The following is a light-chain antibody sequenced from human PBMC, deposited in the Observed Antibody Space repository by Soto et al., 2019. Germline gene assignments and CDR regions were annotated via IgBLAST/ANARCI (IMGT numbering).Light chain of an antibody. Sequence: EIVLTQSPGTLSLSPGQRATLSCRASQRLSASDIAWYQQKPGQAPKFLIYGVSSRATGIPDRFSGSGSGTDFTLTISRLEPEDFAVYYCQLYGISPHFGQGTRLEIK. V-gene: IGKV3-20*01. CDR2: GVS. J-gene: IGKJ5*01. CDR3: QLYGISPH. CDR1: QRLSASD.